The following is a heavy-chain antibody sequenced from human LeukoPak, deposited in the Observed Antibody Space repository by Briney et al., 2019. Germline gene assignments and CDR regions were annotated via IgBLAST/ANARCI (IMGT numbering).Heavy chain of an antibody. D-gene: IGHD3-22*01. CDR1: GLTFSNAW. V-gene: IGHV3-15*01. CDR2: IKSKTDGGTT. Sequence: GGSLRLSCAASGLTFSNAWMSWVRQAPGKGLEWVGRIKSKTDGGTTDYAAPVKGRFTISRDDSKNTLYLQMNSLKTEDTAVYYCTTDPYYYDSSGYFTIFDYWGQGTLVTVSS. CDR3: TTDPYYYDSSGYFTIFDY. J-gene: IGHJ4*02.